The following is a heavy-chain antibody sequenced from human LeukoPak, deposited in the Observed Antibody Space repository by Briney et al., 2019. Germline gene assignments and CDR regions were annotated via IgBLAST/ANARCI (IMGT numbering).Heavy chain of an antibody. CDR2: IYYSGSA. CDR3: ARSEEGYYYYGMEV. Sequence: PSETLSLTCTVSGGSITSGDYYWSWIRQPPGEGLEWIGYIYYSGSAYYNPSLKSRVTISVDMSNNQFSLKLSSLTAADTGVYYCARSEEGYYYYGMEVWGQGTTVTVSS. CDR1: GGSITSGDYY. V-gene: IGHV4-30-4*01. D-gene: IGHD1-14*01. J-gene: IGHJ6*02.